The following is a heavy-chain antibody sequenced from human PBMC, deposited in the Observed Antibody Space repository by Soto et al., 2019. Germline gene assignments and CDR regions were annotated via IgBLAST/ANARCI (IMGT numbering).Heavy chain of an antibody. CDR2: IFYGGHT. D-gene: IGHD6-19*01. Sequence: KPSETLSLTCDVSGDFLTTYYWNWIRQSPGKGLEWIGYIFYGGHTNCNPSLRGRATISVDTSKNQFSLKLSSVTAADTAVYYCARSPQYSSGWNGGFDYWGQGTLVTVSS. V-gene: IGHV4-59*01. CDR1: GDFLTTYY. J-gene: IGHJ4*02. CDR3: ARSPQYSSGWNGGFDY.